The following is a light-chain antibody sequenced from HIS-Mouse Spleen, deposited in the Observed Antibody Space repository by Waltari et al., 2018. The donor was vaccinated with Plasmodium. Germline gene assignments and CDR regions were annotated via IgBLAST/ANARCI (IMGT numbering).Light chain of an antibody. CDR3: QQYNNWSFT. CDR2: GAS. J-gene: IGKJ3*01. V-gene: IGKV3-15*01. CDR1: QSVSSN. Sequence: EIVMTQSPATLSVSPGERVTLSCRASQSVSSNLAWYQQKPGQAPRLLIYGASTRATGSPARFSGSGSGTEFTLTISSLQSEDFAVYYCQQYNNWSFTFGPGTKVDIK.